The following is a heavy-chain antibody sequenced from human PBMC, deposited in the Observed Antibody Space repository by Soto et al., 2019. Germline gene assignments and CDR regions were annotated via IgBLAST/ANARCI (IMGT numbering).Heavy chain of an antibody. CDR3: ARVHSYGYGDDDY. D-gene: IGHD5-18*01. CDR2: MNPNSGNT. V-gene: IGHV1-8*01. Sequence: GASVKVSCKASGYTFTSYDINWVRQATGQGLKWMGWMNPNSGNTGYAQKFQGRVTMTRNTSISTAYMELSSLRSEDTAVYYCARVHSYGYGDDDYWGQGTLVTVSS. J-gene: IGHJ4*02. CDR1: GYTFTSYD.